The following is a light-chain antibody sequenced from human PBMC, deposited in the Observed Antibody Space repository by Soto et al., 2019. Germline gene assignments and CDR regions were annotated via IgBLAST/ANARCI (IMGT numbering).Light chain of an antibody. CDR3: QQYGSSPXT. V-gene: IGKV3-20*01. J-gene: IGKJ4*01. CDR1: QSVSSSY. CDR2: GAS. Sequence: EIVLTQSPGTLSLSPGERATLSCRASQSVSSSYLAWYQQKPGQAPRLLIYGASSRATGIPDRFSGSGSGTDFTLTISRLEPEDFAVYYCQQYGSSPXTFGGGTKVDIK.